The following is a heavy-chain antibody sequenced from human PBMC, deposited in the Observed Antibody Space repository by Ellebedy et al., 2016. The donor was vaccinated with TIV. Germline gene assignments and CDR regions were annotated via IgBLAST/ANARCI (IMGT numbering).Heavy chain of an antibody. D-gene: IGHD6-19*01. CDR2: INPSGGST. Sequence: ASVKVSXKASRYTFTSYYMHWVRQAPGQGLEWMGIINPSGGSTSYAQKFQGRVTMTRDTSTSTVYMELSSLRSEDTAVYYCARDYKGWLVSSSYYYGMDVWGQGTTVTVSS. CDR1: RYTFTSYY. J-gene: IGHJ6*02. CDR3: ARDYKGWLVSSSYYYGMDV. V-gene: IGHV1-46*01.